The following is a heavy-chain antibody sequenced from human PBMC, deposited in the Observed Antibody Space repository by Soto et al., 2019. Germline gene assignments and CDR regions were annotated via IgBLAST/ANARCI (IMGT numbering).Heavy chain of an antibody. D-gene: IGHD2-15*01. CDR1: GYTLTELS. CDR3: ATTKDCSGGSCYLGGAFDI. CDR2: FDPEDGET. J-gene: IGHJ3*02. V-gene: IGHV1-24*01. Sequence: ASVKVSCKGSGYTLTELSMHWVRQAPGKGLEWMGGFDPEDGETIYAQKFPGRVTMTEDTSTDTAYMELSSLRSEDTAVYYCATTKDCSGGSCYLGGAFDIWGQGTMVTVSS.